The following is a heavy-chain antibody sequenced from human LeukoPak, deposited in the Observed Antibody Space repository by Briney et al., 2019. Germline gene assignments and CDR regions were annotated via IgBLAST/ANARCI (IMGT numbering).Heavy chain of an antibody. CDR3: ARGDYDILTGYYGFDP. CDR2: ISSSSSYT. J-gene: IGHJ5*02. V-gene: IGHV3-11*05. D-gene: IGHD3-9*01. CDR1: GFTFSDYY. Sequence: PGGSLRLSCAASGFTFSDYYMSWIRQAPGKGLEWVSYISSSSSYTNYADSVKGRFTISRDNAKNPLYLQMNSLRAEDTAVYYCARGDYDILTGYYGFDPWGQGTLVTVSS.